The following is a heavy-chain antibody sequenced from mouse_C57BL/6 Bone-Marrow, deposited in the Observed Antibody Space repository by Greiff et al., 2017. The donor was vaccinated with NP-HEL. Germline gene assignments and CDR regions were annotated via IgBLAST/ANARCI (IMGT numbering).Heavy chain of an antibody. D-gene: IGHD1-1*01. V-gene: IGHV1-63*01. CDR2: IYPGGGYT. J-gene: IGHJ2*01. CDR3: ARSPYYYGSGGYCDY. CDR1: GYTFTNYW. Sequence: VKLVESGAELVRPGTSVKMSCKASGYTFTNYWIGWAKQRPGHGLEWIGDIYPGGGYTNYNEKFKGKATLTADKSSSTAYMQFSSLTSEDSAIYYCARSPYYYGSGGYCDYWGQGTTLTVSS.